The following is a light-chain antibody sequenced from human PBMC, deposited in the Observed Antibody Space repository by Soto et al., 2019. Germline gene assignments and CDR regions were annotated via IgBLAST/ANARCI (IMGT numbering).Light chain of an antibody. Sequence: QSALTQPASVSGSPGQSITISCTGTSSDVGGYNYVSWYQQHPDKAPKLMIYDVSNRPSGVSNRFSGSKSGNTASLTISGLQAEDKADYYCSSYTSSSTVVFGGGTKLTVL. CDR3: SSYTSSSTVV. CDR1: SSDVGGYNY. V-gene: IGLV2-14*01. CDR2: DVS. J-gene: IGLJ2*01.